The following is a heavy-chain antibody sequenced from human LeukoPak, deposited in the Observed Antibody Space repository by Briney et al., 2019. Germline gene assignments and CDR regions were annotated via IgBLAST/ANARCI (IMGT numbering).Heavy chain of an antibody. CDR3: ARAYSSSWYDTRYYYYMDV. V-gene: IGHV4-39*07. Sequence: SEALSLTCTVSGGSISSSSYYWGWIRQPPGKGLEWIGSIYYSGSTYYNPSLKSRVTISVDTSKNQFSLKLSSVTAADTAVCYCARAYSSSWYDTRYYYYMDVWGKGTTVTVSS. J-gene: IGHJ6*03. CDR1: GGSISSSSYY. CDR2: IYYSGST. D-gene: IGHD6-13*01.